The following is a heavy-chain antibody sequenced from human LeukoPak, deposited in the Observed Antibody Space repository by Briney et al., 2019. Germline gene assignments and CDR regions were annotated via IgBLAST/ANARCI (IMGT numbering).Heavy chain of an antibody. D-gene: IGHD6-6*01. J-gene: IGHJ5*02. V-gene: IGHV3-30*02. Sequence: GGSLRLSCAASGFTFSSYGMHWVSQAPGKGLEWVAFIRYDGSNKYYADSVKGRFTISRDNSKNTLYLQMNSLRAEDTAVYYCAKDGSIAARRGLGWFDPWGQGTLVTVSS. CDR1: GFTFSSYG. CDR2: IRYDGSNK. CDR3: AKDGSIAARRGLGWFDP.